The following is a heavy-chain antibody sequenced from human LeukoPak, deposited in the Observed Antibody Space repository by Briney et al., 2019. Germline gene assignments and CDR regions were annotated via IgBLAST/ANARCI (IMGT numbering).Heavy chain of an antibody. CDR2: ISGSGGST. J-gene: IGHJ4*02. D-gene: IGHD3-22*01. Sequence: GGSLRLSCAASGFTFSSYAMSWFRQAPGKGLEWVSTISGSGGSTYYADSVKGRFTISRDNSKNTLYLQMNSLRAEDTAVYYCAKQITMIVVVTLDYWGQGTLVTVSS. CDR3: AKQITMIVVVTLDY. V-gene: IGHV3-23*01. CDR1: GFTFSSYA.